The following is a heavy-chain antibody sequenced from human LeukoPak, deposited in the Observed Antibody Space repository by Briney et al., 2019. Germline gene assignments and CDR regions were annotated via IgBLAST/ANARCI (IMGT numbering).Heavy chain of an antibody. CDR2: IKQDGSEK. D-gene: IGHD1-26*01. Sequence: ETLSLTCAVYGGSFSGYYWSWVRQAPGKGLEWVANIKQDGSEKYYVDSVKGRLTISRDNAKNSLYLQMNSLRAEDTAVYYCARDKIVGATQFDYWGQGTLVTVSS. CDR1: GGSFSGYY. J-gene: IGHJ4*02. CDR3: ARDKIVGATQFDY. V-gene: IGHV3-7*01.